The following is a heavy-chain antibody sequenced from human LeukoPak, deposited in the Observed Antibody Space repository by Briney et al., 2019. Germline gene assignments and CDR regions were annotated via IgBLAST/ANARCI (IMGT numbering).Heavy chain of an antibody. D-gene: IGHD1-26*01. CDR1: GYTFTTNG. CDR2: ISAYNGNT. J-gene: IGHJ6*02. CDR3: AREVSRSYPYYYGMDV. V-gene: IGHV1-18*01. Sequence: ASVKVSCKASGYTFTTNGISWVRQAPGQGLEWMGWISAYNGNTNYTQKVQGRVTMTTDTSTSTAYMELRSLRSDDTAVYYCAREVSRSYPYYYGMDVWGQGTTVTVSS.